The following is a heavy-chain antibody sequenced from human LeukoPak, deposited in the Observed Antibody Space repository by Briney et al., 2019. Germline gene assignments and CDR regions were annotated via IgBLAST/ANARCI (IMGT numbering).Heavy chain of an antibody. D-gene: IGHD2-2*01. CDR3: ARVRLSKYCSSTSCYTFDY. CDR2: ISAGGDIT. V-gene: IGHV3-23*01. J-gene: IGHJ4*02. CDR1: GFTFRTFP. Sequence: GGSLRLSCAASGFTFRTFPMGWVRQAPGKGLEWVSAISAGGDITFYSDSVRGRFTISRDNSKETLYLQMNSLRAEDTAVYYCARVRLSKYCSSTSCYTFDYWGQGTLVTVSS.